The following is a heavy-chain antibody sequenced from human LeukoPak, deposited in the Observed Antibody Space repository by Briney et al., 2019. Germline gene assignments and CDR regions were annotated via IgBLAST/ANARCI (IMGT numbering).Heavy chain of an antibody. Sequence: ASVKVSCKASGYTFTSYGISWVRQAPGQGLEWMGWINTNTGNPTYAQGFTGRFVFSLDTSVSTAYLQISSLKAGDTAVYYCARDLLWFGELFVYWGQGTLVTVSS. CDR1: GYTFTSYG. V-gene: IGHV7-4-1*02. CDR2: INTNTGNP. J-gene: IGHJ4*02. CDR3: ARDLLWFGELFVY. D-gene: IGHD3-10*01.